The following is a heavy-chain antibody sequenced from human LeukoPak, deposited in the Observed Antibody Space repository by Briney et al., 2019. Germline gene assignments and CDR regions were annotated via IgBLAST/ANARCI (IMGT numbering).Heavy chain of an antibody. Sequence: ASVKASCKASGYTFTSYGISWVRQAPGQGLEWLGWISAYNGNTNYAQKLQGRVTMTTDTSTSTAYMELRSLRSDDTAVYYCARDRRRYDILTGYYKSPHFDYWGQGTLVTVSS. J-gene: IGHJ4*02. CDR1: GYTFTSYG. CDR2: ISAYNGNT. CDR3: ARDRRRYDILTGYYKSPHFDY. V-gene: IGHV1-18*04. D-gene: IGHD3-9*01.